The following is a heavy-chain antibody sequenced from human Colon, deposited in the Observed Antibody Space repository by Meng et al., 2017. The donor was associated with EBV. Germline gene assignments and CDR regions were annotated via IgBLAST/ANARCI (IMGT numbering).Heavy chain of an antibody. D-gene: IGHD4-17*01. J-gene: IGHJ5*02. CDR3: ARNLLVMSTVTLAS. CDR2: IFHTGSA. Sequence: QVQVTALAPESGQPSEPLSPPCGVSGFPVRGDHCGGWVRQSPGKGFQWIGEIFHTGSANHNPSLQSRVSLSLDRSKNEVSLHLTSVTAADTAVYYCARNLLVMSTVTLASWGQGVLVTVSS. V-gene: IGHV4-4*02. CDR1: GFPVRGDHC.